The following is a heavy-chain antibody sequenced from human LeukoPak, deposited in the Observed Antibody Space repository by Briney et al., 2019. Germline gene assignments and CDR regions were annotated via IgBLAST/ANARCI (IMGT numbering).Heavy chain of an antibody. CDR1: GDSISSSSYY. J-gene: IGHJ5*02. Sequence: SETLSLTCAVSGDSISSSSYYWGWIRQPPGKGLGWIGSIYYIGSTYYNPSLKSRVTISVDTSKNQFSLKLTSVTAADTAVYYCARHLRPSVWSGELLHWFDPWGQGTLVTVSS. D-gene: IGHD3-10*01. CDR2: IYYIGST. V-gene: IGHV4-39*01. CDR3: ARHLRPSVWSGELLHWFDP.